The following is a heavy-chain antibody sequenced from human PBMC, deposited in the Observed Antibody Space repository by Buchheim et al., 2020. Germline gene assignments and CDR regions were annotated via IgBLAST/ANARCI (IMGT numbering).Heavy chain of an antibody. CDR1: GFTFSSYW. CDR2: INSDGSST. V-gene: IGHV3-74*02. D-gene: IGHD3/OR15-3a*01. CDR3: ARAYDFWSGYSTYYYYGMDV. J-gene: IGHJ6*02. Sequence: EVKLVESGGGLVQPGGSLRLSCAASGFTFSSYWMHWVRQAPGKGLVWVSRINSDGSSTSYADSVKGRFTISRDNAKNTLYLQMNSLRAEDTAVYYCARAYDFWSGYSTYYYYGMDVWGQGTT.